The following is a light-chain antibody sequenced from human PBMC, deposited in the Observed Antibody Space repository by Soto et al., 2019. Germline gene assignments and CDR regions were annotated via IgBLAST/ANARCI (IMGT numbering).Light chain of an antibody. CDR1: QRVTSSY. CDR3: QQYGSSPLWT. Sequence: IVLTQSPGTLSLSPGDRATLSCRASQRVTSSYLAWYQQKPGQAPRLLIYGASSSATGIPDSFSGSGSGTDFTLTISRLEPEYFAVYYCQQYGSSPLWTFGQGTKVEIK. V-gene: IGKV3-20*01. J-gene: IGKJ1*01. CDR2: GAS.